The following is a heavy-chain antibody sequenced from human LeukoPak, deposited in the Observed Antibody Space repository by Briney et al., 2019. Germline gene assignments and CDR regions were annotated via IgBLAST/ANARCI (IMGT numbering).Heavy chain of an antibody. V-gene: IGHV1-18*01. CDR2: ISAYNGNT. CDR1: GYSFTSYG. J-gene: IGHJ4*02. D-gene: IGHD2-2*01. CDR3: ARGGDIVVVPAAMDY. Sequence: ASVKVSCKASGYSFTSYGISWVRQAPGQWLEWMGWISAYNGNTNYAQKLQGRVTMTTDTSTSTAYMELRSLRSDDTAVYYCARGGDIVVVPAAMDYWGQGTLVTVSS.